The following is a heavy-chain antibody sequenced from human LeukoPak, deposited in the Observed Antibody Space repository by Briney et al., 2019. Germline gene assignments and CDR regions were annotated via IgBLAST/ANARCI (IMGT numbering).Heavy chain of an antibody. CDR1: GGSISSYY. CDR3: ARQYSGYLRNWFDP. Sequence: SETLSLTCTVSGGSISSYYWSWIRQPPGKGLEWIGCIYYSGSTNYNPSFKSRVTISVDTSKNQFSLKLSSVTAADTAVYYCARQYSGYLRNWFDPWGQGTLVTVSS. J-gene: IGHJ5*02. V-gene: IGHV4-59*08. CDR2: IYYSGST. D-gene: IGHD5-12*01.